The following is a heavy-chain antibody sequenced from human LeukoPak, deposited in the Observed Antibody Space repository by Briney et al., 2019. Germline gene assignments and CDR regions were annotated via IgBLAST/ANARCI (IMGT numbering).Heavy chain of an antibody. Sequence: GASVKVSCTASGYTSTSYAMNWVRQAPGQGLEWMGWINTNTGNPTYAQGFTGRFVFSLDTSVSTAYLQISSLKTEDTAVYYCAREMATIRGGYYFDYWGQGTLVTVSS. CDR2: INTNTGNP. D-gene: IGHD5-24*01. CDR1: GYTSTSYA. CDR3: AREMATIRGGYYFDY. J-gene: IGHJ4*02. V-gene: IGHV7-4-1*02.